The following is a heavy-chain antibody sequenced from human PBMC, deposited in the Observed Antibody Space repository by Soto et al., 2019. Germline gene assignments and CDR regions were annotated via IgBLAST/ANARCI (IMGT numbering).Heavy chain of an antibody. V-gene: IGHV3-30*18. CDR3: AKGGLGLTGHMGGFDK. Sequence: QVQLVESGGGVVQPGRSLRLSCVVSGLTLSSYGMHWVRQAPGKGPEWVSAISSDGSKKYYVDSVKGRFTISSDNSKSTMYLQRNSLRAEDTAVYYCAKGGLGLTGHMGGFDKWGQGTMVTVSS. CDR2: ISSDGSKK. CDR1: GLTLSSYG. J-gene: IGHJ3*02. D-gene: IGHD3-9*01.